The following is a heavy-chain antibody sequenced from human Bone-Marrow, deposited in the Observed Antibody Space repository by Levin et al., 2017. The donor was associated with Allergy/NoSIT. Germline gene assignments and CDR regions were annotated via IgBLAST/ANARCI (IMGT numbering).Heavy chain of an antibody. CDR3: ARLRGYYDSGDY. CDR2: INGDGSST. Sequence: TGGSLRLSCAVSGFTFSSYWMHWVRQTPEKGLLWVSRINGDGSSTAYADSVKGRFTISRDNPKNVLYLQMNSLTVEDTAVYYCARLRGYYDSGDYWGQGTLVTVSS. V-gene: IGHV3-74*03. J-gene: IGHJ4*02. D-gene: IGHD3-22*01. CDR1: GFTFSSYW.